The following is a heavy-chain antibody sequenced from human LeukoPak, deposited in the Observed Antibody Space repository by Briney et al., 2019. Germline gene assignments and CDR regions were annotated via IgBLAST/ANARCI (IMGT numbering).Heavy chain of an antibody. V-gene: IGHV3-15*01. Sequence: GGSLRLSCAASGFSFSTTWMSWVRQAPGKGLEWVGRIKSQQDGGTTDYAAPVKGRFTISRDDSENMMYLQMNSLTTEDTAVYYCTRAWYYTPDYWGQGTLVTVSS. CDR1: GFSFSTTW. CDR2: IKSQQDGGTT. CDR3: TRAWYYTPDY. D-gene: IGHD2-2*02. J-gene: IGHJ4*02.